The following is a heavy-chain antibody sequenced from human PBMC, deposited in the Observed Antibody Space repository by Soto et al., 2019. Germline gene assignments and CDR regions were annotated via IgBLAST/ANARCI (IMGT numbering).Heavy chain of an antibody. CDR3: AKEWVYDTSGWSFDY. V-gene: IGHV3-23*01. J-gene: IGHJ4*02. CDR2: ISGSDGRT. Sequence: GGSLRLSCAASGFTFSSYATTWVRRAPGKGLEGVSVISGSDGRTYSADSVKGRFTISRDNSKNTLYLQMNSLRAEDTAVYYCAKEWVYDTSGWSFDYWGQGTLVTVSS. CDR1: GFTFSSYA. D-gene: IGHD3-22*01.